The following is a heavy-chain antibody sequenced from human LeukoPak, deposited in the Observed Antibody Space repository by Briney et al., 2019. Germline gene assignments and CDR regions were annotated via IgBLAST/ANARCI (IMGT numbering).Heavy chain of an antibody. CDR3: ARGGWYSYGYDY. Sequence: ASVKVSCKASGYTFTSYDINWVRQATGQGLEWMGWMNPNSGNTGYAQKFQGRVTMTRNTSISTAYMELSSLRSEDTPVYYCARGGWYSYGYDYWGQGTLVTVSS. CDR2: MNPNSGNT. J-gene: IGHJ4*02. CDR1: GYTFTSYD. D-gene: IGHD5-18*01. V-gene: IGHV1-8*01.